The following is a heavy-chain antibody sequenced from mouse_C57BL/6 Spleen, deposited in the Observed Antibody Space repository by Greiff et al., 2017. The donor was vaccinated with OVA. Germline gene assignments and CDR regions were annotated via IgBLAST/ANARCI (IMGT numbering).Heavy chain of an antibody. J-gene: IGHJ1*03. CDR1: GYTFTDYE. Sequence: QVQLQQSGAELVRPGASVTLSCKASGYTFTDYEMHWVKQTPVHGLEWIGAIDPETGGTAYNQKFKGKAILTADKSSSTAYMELRSLTSEDSAVYYGTRWYYGSSYGYFDVWGTGTTVTVSS. D-gene: IGHD1-1*01. CDR3: TRWYYGSSYGYFDV. CDR2: IDPETGGT. V-gene: IGHV1-15*01.